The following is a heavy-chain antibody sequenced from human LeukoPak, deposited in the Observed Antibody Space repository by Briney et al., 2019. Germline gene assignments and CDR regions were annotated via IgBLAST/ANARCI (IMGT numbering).Heavy chain of an antibody. CDR1: GYTFTSYG. Sequence: GASVKVSCKASGYTFTSYGISWVRQAPGQGLEWMGWISTYNGNTNYAQKLQGRVTMTTDTSTSTAYMELRSLRSDDTAVYYCARDLQTSHYYGSGSPSGVGGKGTTVTVSS. V-gene: IGHV1-18*01. D-gene: IGHD3-10*01. CDR2: ISTYNGNT. J-gene: IGHJ6*04. CDR3: ARDLQTSHYYGSGSPSGV.